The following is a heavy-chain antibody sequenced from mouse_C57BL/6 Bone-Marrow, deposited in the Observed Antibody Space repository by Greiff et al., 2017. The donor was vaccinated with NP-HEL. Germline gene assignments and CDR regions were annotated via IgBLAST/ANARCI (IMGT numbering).Heavy chain of an antibody. Sequence: QVQLQQPGAELVKPGASVKLSCKASGYTFTSYWMHWVKQRPGQGLEWIGMIHPNSGSTNYNEKFKSKATLTVDKSSSTAYMQRSSLTSEDSAVYYCARYGSSPHYFDYWGQGTTLTVSS. D-gene: IGHD1-1*01. CDR1: GYTFTSYW. CDR2: IHPNSGST. J-gene: IGHJ2*01. V-gene: IGHV1-64*01. CDR3: ARYGSSPHYFDY.